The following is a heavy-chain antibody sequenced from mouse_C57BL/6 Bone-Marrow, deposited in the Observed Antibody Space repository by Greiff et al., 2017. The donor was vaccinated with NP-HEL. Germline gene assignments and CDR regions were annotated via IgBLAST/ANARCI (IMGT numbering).Heavy chain of an antibody. V-gene: IGHV1-4*01. CDR3: ARPDGYYSAWFAC. CDR1: GYTFTSYT. CDR2: INHSSGYT. Sequence: QVQLQQSGAELARPGASVQMSCKASGYTFTSYTMHWVKQRPGQGLEWIGYINHSSGYTKYNQKFKDKATLTADKSSITAYMQLSDLTSEDSAVYYCARPDGYYSAWFACWGQGALVTVAA. J-gene: IGHJ3*01. D-gene: IGHD2-3*01.